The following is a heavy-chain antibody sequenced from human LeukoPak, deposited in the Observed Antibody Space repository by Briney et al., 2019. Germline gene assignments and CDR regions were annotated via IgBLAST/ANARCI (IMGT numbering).Heavy chain of an antibody. CDR2: ISSSSSTI. CDR1: GFTFSSYW. CDR3: ARVPTVTSQNV. D-gene: IGHD4-17*01. J-gene: IGHJ6*02. V-gene: IGHV3-48*04. Sequence: GGSLRLSCAASGFTFSSYWMHWVRQAPGKGLEWVSYISSSSSTIYYADSVKGRFTISRDNAKNSLYLQMNSLRAEDTAVYYCARVPTVTSQNVWGQGTTVTVSS.